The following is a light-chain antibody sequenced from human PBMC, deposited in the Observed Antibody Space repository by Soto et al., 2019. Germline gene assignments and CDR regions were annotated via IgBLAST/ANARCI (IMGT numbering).Light chain of an antibody. V-gene: IGLV1-44*01. CDR3: AAWDDSLDAAV. CDR1: SSNIGSNP. J-gene: IGLJ7*01. CDR2: SND. Sequence: QSVLSQPPSASGTPGQRVTISCSGSSSNIGSNPVTWYQHFPGTAPRLLIYSNDQRPSGVPDRFSGSKSGTSASLAIGLQSEDEADYYCAAWDDSLDAAVFGGGTQLTVL.